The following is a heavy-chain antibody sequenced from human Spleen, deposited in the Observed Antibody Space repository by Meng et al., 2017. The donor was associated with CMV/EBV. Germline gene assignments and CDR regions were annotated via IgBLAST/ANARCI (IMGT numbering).Heavy chain of an antibody. Sequence: GESLKISCEASGFTFSSYEMNWVRHAAGKGLEWVASIKKDGSEKYYVDSVKGRFTISRDNAKNSLYLQMNGLRVEDTAVYYCARDRHQLPVYYYDYWGQGTLVTVSS. CDR3: ARDRHQLPVYYYDY. J-gene: IGHJ4*02. D-gene: IGHD2-2*01. CDR1: GFTFSSYE. V-gene: IGHV3-7*01. CDR2: IKKDGSEK.